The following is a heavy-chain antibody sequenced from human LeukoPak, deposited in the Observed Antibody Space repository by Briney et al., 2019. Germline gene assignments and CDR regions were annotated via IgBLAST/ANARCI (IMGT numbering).Heavy chain of an antibody. CDR1: GFTFSSSA. V-gene: IGHV3-48*01. Sequence: GGSLRLSCAASGFTFSSSAMSWVRQAPGKGLEWVSYSSRSSSTIYYADSVKGRFTISRDNAKNSLYLQMNSLRAEDTAVYYCARGRVGTTGWIDAFDIWGQGTMVTVSS. D-gene: IGHD1-26*01. J-gene: IGHJ3*02. CDR2: SSRSSSTI. CDR3: ARGRVGTTGWIDAFDI.